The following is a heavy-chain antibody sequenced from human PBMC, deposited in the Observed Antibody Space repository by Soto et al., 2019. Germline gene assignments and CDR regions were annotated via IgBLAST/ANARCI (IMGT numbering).Heavy chain of an antibody. CDR1: GFTFSSYE. V-gene: IGHV3-48*03. D-gene: IGHD5-18*01. CDR2: ISSSGSTI. J-gene: IGHJ6*02. Sequence: PVGSLRLSCASSGFTFSSYEMNWVRHSPGKWLEWVSYISSSGSTIYYADSVRGRFTISRDNAKNSLYLQMNSLRAEDTAVYYCARGEAGEPWLRAKYYGMEVWGQATTVSVSS. CDR3: ARGEAGEPWLRAKYYGMEV.